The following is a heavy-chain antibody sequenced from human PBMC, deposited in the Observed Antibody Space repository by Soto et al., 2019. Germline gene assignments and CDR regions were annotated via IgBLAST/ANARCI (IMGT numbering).Heavy chain of an antibody. CDR3: AKDLRGYSYGSTPFDY. CDR1: GFTFSIYG. J-gene: IGHJ4*02. Sequence: GGSLRLSSGPSGFTFSIYGMHWLRQAPGKGLEWVAVISYDGSNKYYADSVKGRFTISRDNSKNTLYLQMNSLRAEDTAVYYCAKDLRGYSYGSTPFDYWGQGT. CDR2: ISYDGSNK. D-gene: IGHD5-18*01. V-gene: IGHV3-30*18.